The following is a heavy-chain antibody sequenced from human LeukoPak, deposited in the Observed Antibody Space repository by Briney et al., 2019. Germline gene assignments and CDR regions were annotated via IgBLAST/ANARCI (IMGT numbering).Heavy chain of an antibody. CDR2: INRGGST. V-gene: IGHV4-34*01. CDR1: GGSFSGNY. D-gene: IGHD3-10*01. CDR3: ARGYGSGSYFEY. Sequence: SETLSLTCAVYGGSFSGNYWTWIRQPPGKGLEWIGEINRGGSTNYNPSLKSRVTISVDTSKNQFSLKLNSATAADTAIYYCARGYGSGSYFEYWGQGTLVTVSS. J-gene: IGHJ4*02.